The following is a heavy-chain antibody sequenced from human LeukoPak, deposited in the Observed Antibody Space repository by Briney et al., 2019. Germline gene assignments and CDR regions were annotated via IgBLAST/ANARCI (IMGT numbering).Heavy chain of an antibody. CDR1: GGSISSGDYY. D-gene: IGHD6-13*01. V-gene: IGHV4-30-4*01. CDR3: ARGIAAAGTTSSYYFDY. Sequence: PSETLSLTCTVSGGSISSGDYYWSWIRQPPGKGLEWLGYIYYSGSTYYNPSLKSRVTISVDTSKNQFSLKLSSVTAADTAVYYCARGIAAAGTTSSYYFDYWGQGTLVTVSS. CDR2: IYYSGST. J-gene: IGHJ4*02.